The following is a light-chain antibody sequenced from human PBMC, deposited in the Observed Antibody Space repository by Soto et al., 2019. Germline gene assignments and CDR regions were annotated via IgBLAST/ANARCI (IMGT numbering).Light chain of an antibody. Sequence: QSVLTQPPSVSGAPGQRVTISCTGSSSNIGAGYDVHWYQQLPGTAPKLLIYGNSNRPSGGPDRFSGSKSGTSASLAITGLQDEDEADDYCQSYDSSLSGVVFGGGTKLTVL. J-gene: IGLJ2*01. CDR1: SSNIGAGYD. V-gene: IGLV1-40*01. CDR2: GNS. CDR3: QSYDSSLSGVV.